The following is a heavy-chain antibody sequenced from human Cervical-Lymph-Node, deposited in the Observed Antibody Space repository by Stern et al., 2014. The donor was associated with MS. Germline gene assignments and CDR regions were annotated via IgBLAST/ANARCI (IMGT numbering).Heavy chain of an antibody. CDR1: GYRFSSDW. CDR2: IYPGDSDT. V-gene: IGHV5-51*01. Sequence: VQLVPSGAEVKKPGESLKISCKGLGYRFSSDWIGWVRQMPGKGLEWMGIIYPGDSDTRYSPSFQGQVTFSADKSISTVYLQWSSLKPSDTATYYCATRQFFQHWGQGTLVTVSS. J-gene: IGHJ1*01. CDR3: ATRQFFQH.